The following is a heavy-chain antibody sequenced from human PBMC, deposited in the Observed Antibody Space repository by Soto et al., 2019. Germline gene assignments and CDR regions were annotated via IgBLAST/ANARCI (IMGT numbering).Heavy chain of an antibody. Sequence: SETLSLTCAISGDSVSSNSAAWNWIRQSPSRGLEWLGRTYYRSKWYNDYAVSVKSRITINPDTSKNQFSLQLNSVTPEDTAVYYCARDFRGIAVAGLTGGMDVWGQGTTVTVSS. D-gene: IGHD6-19*01. CDR3: ARDFRGIAVAGLTGGMDV. J-gene: IGHJ6*02. V-gene: IGHV6-1*01. CDR1: GDSVSSNSAA. CDR2: TYYRSKWYN.